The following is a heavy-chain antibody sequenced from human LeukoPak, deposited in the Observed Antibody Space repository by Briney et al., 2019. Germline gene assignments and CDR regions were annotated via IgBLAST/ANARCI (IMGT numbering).Heavy chain of an antibody. CDR3: ARHYRGVWLLNLGYFDY. CDR2: IYYSGST. D-gene: IGHD3-22*01. V-gene: IGHV4-59*08. CDR1: GGSISSYY. J-gene: IGHJ4*02. Sequence: SETLSLTCTLSGGSISSYYWSWIRQPPGKGLEWIGYIYYSGSTNYNPSLKSRVTISVDTSKNQFSLKLSSVTAADTAVHYCARHYRGVWLLNLGYFDYWGQGTLVTVSS.